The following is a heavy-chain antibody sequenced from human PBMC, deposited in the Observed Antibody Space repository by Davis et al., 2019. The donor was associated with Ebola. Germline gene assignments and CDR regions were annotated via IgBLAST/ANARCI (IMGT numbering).Heavy chain of an antibody. J-gene: IGHJ6*02. CDR1: GGSFSGYY. D-gene: IGHD4-17*01. CDR2: INHSGST. Sequence: PSETLSLTCAVYGGSFSGYYWSWIRQPPGKGLEWIGEINHSGSTNYNPSLKSRVTISVDTSKNQFSLKLGSVTAADTAVYYCARDEYGDSGGYYYGMDVWGQGTTVTVSS. V-gene: IGHV4-34*01. CDR3: ARDEYGDSGGYYYGMDV.